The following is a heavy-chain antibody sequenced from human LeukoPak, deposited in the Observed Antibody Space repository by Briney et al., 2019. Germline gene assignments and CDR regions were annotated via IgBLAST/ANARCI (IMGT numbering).Heavy chain of an antibody. CDR2: ISGSGGST. CDR1: GFTFSTYA. Sequence: GGSLRLSCAASGFTFSTYAMSWVRQAPGKGLEWVSAISGSGGSTYYADSVKGRFTISRDSSKNTLYLQMNSLRAEDTAVYSCVKRLWASVVSPTDYWGQGTLVTVSS. CDR3: VKRLWASVVSPTDY. V-gene: IGHV3-23*01. D-gene: IGHD4-23*01. J-gene: IGHJ4*02.